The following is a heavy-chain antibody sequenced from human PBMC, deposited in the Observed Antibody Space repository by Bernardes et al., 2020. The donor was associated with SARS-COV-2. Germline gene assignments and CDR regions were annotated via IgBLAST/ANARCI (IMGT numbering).Heavy chain of an antibody. CDR3: AGSRVVYAIVN. CDR1: GGSISSYY. Sequence: SEPLSLTCTVSGGSISSYYWSWIRQPAGKGLEWIGRIYTSGSTNYNPSLKSRVTMSVDTSKNQFSLKLSSVTAADTAVYYCAGSRVVYAIVNWGQGTLVTVSS. CDR2: IYTSGST. J-gene: IGHJ4*02. V-gene: IGHV4-4*07. D-gene: IGHD2-8*02.